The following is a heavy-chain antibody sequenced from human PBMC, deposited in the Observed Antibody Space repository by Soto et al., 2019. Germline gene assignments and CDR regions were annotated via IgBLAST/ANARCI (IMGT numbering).Heavy chain of an antibody. D-gene: IGHD2-2*01. CDR2: IKQDGSET. Sequence: EVHLVESGGGLVQPGGSLRLSCAASGFTFSGHWMSWVRQAPGKGLEWVAHIKQDGSETFYVGAVKGRFTISRDNAKNSLDLQMNGLRAEDTALYYCARDRAFCSGTNCRRGSIYYYYMDVWGNGTTVTVSS. CDR1: GFTFSGHW. J-gene: IGHJ6*03. V-gene: IGHV3-7*01. CDR3: ARDRAFCSGTNCRRGSIYYYYMDV.